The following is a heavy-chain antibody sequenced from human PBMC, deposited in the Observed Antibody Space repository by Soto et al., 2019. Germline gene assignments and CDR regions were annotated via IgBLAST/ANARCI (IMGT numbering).Heavy chain of an antibody. J-gene: IGHJ4*02. CDR3: ARDLAAAAY. D-gene: IGHD6-13*01. Sequence: ASVKVSCKASGGTFSSYAISWVRQAPGQGLEWMGGVIPIFGTANYAQKFQGRVTIAGDESTSTAYMELSSLRSDDTAVYYCARDLAAAAYWGQGTLVTVSS. V-gene: IGHV1-69*13. CDR1: GGTFSSYA. CDR2: VIPIFGTA.